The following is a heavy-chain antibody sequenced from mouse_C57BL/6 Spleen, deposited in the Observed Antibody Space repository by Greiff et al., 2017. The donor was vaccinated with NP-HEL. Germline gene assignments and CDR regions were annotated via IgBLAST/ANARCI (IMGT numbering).Heavy chain of an antibody. D-gene: IGHD3-2*02. CDR3: ARQLRLRNYAMDY. CDR1: GYTFTSYW. J-gene: IGHJ4*01. CDR2: IYPSDSET. Sequence: LQQPGAELVRPGSSVKLSCKASGYTFTSYWMDWVKQRPGQGLEWIGNIYPSDSETHYNQKFKDKATLTVDKSSSTAYMQLSSLTSEDSAVYYCARQLRLRNYAMDYWGQGTSVTVSS. V-gene: IGHV1-61*01.